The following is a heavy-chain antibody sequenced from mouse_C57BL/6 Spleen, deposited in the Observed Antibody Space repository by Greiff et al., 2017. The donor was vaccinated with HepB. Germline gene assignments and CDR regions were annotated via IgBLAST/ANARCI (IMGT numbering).Heavy chain of an antibody. Sequence: EVKLQESGPGLVKPSQSLSLTCSVTGYSITSGYYWNWIRQFPGNKLEWMGYISYDGSNNYNPSLKNRISITRDTSKNQFFLKLNSVTTEDTATYYCAKRGGYYGSSYGPWYFDVWGTGTTVTVSS. CDR2: ISYDGSN. CDR3: AKRGGYYGSSYGPWYFDV. CDR1: GYSITSGYY. J-gene: IGHJ1*03. V-gene: IGHV3-6*01. D-gene: IGHD1-1*01.